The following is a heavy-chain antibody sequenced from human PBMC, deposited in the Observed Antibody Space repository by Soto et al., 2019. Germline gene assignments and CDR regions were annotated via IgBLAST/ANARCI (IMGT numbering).Heavy chain of an antibody. D-gene: IGHD2-8*01. CDR1: GFNFPAYA. V-gene: IGHV3-23*01. CDR2: LVGSGADK. CDR3: AXXXIANNGVWEPFDM. J-gene: IGHJ3*02. Sequence: EVQLLESGGGLVQPGGSLRLSCAASGFNFPAYAMNWVRQAPGKGLQWVSGLVGSGADKNYADSVRGRFTVSRDNSRNTLYLQMNSLRDEDTAVYXCAXXXIANNGVWEPFDMWGRGTQVTVSS.